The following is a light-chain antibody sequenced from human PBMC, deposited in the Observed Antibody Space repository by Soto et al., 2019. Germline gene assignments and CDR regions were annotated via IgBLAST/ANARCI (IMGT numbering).Light chain of an antibody. J-gene: IGKJ1*01. CDR2: GVS. V-gene: IGKV3-20*01. CDR3: QQYDDSSRT. CDR1: QTVSSSY. Sequence: EIVMTQSPATLSVSPVERATLSCRASQTVSSSYLAWYQQKPGQAPRLLIYGVSSRAPGIPDRFRGSGSGTDFTLSISRLEPEDFAVYYCQQYDDSSRTFGQGTKVDIK.